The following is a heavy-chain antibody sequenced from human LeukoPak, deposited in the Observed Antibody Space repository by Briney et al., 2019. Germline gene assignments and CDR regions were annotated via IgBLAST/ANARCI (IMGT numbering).Heavy chain of an antibody. V-gene: IGHV4-61*08. CDR1: GGSISSDDYY. CDR3: ARGRDYGDTDFDY. CDR2: IYYSGST. D-gene: IGHD4-17*01. Sequence: SQTLSLTCTVSGGSISSDDYYWSWIRQPPGKGLEWIGYIYYSGSTNYNPSLKSRVTISVDTSKNQISLRLSSVTAADTAVYYCARGRDYGDTDFDYWGQGTLVTVSS. J-gene: IGHJ4*02.